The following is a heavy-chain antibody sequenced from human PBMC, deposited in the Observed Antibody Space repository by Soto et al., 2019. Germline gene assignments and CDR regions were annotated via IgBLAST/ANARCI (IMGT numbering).Heavy chain of an antibody. CDR3: AKDSGQLPTYLDY. D-gene: IGHD2-2*01. CDR2: ISFDGTNK. J-gene: IGHJ4*02. Sequence: GGSLRLSCAVSGFTFRNYDMHWVRQAPGKGLEWVTVISFDGTNKYYADSVKGRFTIARDNSQNTVHLQMNSLRPEDTAVYYCAKDSGQLPTYLDYWGQGTLVTVSS. V-gene: IGHV3-30*18. CDR1: GFTFRNYD.